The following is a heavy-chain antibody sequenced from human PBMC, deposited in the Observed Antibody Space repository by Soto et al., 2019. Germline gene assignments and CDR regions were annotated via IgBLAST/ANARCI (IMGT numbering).Heavy chain of an antibody. CDR1: GFTFSSYA. D-gene: IGHD6-6*01. V-gene: IGHV3-23*01. Sequence: EVQLLESGGGLVQPGESLRLSCAASGFTFSSYAMSWVRQAPGKGLEWVSVISGSDDSTYYADSVKGRFTISRDNSKNPLYLQMNSLRVEDTAVYHCAKRSSSSTFDYWGQGTLVTVSS. J-gene: IGHJ4*02. CDR2: ISGSDDST. CDR3: AKRSSSSTFDY.